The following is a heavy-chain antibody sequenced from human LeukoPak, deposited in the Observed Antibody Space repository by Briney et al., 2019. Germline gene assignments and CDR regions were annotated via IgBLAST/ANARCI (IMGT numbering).Heavy chain of an antibody. CDR1: GGTFSSYA. V-gene: IGHV1-69*05. J-gene: IGHJ6*03. CDR2: IIPIFGTA. D-gene: IGHD3-9*01. Sequence: SVKVSCKASGGTFSSYAISWVRQAPGQGLEWMGGIIPIFGTANYAQKFQGRVTITTDESTSTAYMELSSLRSEDTAVYYCARTLLDILTGYPPAYYYMDVWGKGTTVTVSS. CDR3: ARTLLDILTGYPPAYYYMDV.